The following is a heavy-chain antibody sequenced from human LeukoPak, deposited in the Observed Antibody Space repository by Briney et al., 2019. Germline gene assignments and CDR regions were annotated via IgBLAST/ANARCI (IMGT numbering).Heavy chain of an antibody. CDR1: GFTFSSYG. CDR2: IRYDGSNK. Sequence: GGSLRLSCAASGFTFSSYGMHWVRQAPGKGLEWVAFIRYDGSNKYYADSVKGRFTISRDNAKNSLYLQMNSLRAEDTAVYYCAREEYVELQPSIDYWGQGTLVTVSS. J-gene: IGHJ4*02. D-gene: IGHD1-26*01. CDR3: AREEYVELQPSIDY. V-gene: IGHV3-30*02.